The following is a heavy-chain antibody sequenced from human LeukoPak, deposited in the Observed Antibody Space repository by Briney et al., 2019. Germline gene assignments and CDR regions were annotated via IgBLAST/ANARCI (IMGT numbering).Heavy chain of an antibody. CDR1: GYTFTSYG. CDR2: ISAYNGNT. J-gene: IGHJ3*02. CDR3: ARDARYSYGLNSDAFDI. D-gene: IGHD5-18*01. V-gene: IGHV1-18*01. Sequence: ASVKVSCKASGYTFTSYGISWVRQAPGQGLEWMGWISAYNGNTNYAQKLQGRVTMTTDTSTSTAYMELRSLRSDDTAVYYCARDARYSYGLNSDAFDIWGQGTMVTVSS.